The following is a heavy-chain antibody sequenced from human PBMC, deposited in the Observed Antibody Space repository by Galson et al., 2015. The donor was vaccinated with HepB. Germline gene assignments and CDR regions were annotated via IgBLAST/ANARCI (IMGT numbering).Heavy chain of an antibody. CDR2: FDPEDGET. CDR3: ARDRSYGDSSLSY. D-gene: IGHD4-17*01. CDR1: GYTLTELP. J-gene: IGHJ4*02. Sequence: SVKVSCKVSGYTLTELPMHWVRQAPGKGLEWMGGFDPEDGETIYAQKFQGRVTMTTDTSTSTVYMELRGLRSDDTAVYYCARDRSYGDSSLSYWGQGTLVTVSS. V-gene: IGHV1-24*01.